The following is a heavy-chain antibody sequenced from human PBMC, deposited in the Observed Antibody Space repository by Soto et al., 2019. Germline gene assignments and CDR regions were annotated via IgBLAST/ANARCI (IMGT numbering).Heavy chain of an antibody. J-gene: IGHJ4*02. V-gene: IGHV4-59*01. Sequence: PSETLSLTCTVSGGSISSYYWSWIRQPPGKGLEWIGYIYYSGSTNYNPSLKSRVTISVDTSKNQSSLKLSSVTAADTAVYYGARHHEGYYFDYWGQATRVTGS. CDR1: GGSISSYY. CDR3: ARHHEGYYFDY. CDR2: IYYSGST.